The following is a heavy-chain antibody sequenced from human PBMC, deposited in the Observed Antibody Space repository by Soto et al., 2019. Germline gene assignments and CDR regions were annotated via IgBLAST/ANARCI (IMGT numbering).Heavy chain of an antibody. CDR1: GFSFSKYG. V-gene: IGHV3-30*18. CDR3: AKDRVIQLLPIWPDP. J-gene: IGHJ5*02. D-gene: IGHD1-1*01. CDR2: VSSDGNNK. Sequence: PGGSLRLSCVASGFSFSKYGMHWVHQAPGKGLGWVAFVSSDGNNKYYADSVKGRFTISRDNSRNTVYLQVDSLRIDDTALYYCAKDRVIQLLPIWPDPWGQGTLVTVSS.